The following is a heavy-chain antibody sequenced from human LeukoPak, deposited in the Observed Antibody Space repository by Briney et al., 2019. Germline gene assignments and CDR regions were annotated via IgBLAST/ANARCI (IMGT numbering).Heavy chain of an antibody. V-gene: IGHV1-69*01. J-gene: IGHJ3*02. CDR2: IIPIFGTA. D-gene: IGHD2-2*01. Sequence: SAKVSCKASGGTFSSYAISWVRQAPGQGLEWMGGIIPIFGTANYAQKFQGRVTITADESTSTAYMELSSLRSEDTAVYYCARAGYQLLSNDAFDIWGQGTMVTVSS. CDR1: GGTFSSYA. CDR3: ARAGYQLLSNDAFDI.